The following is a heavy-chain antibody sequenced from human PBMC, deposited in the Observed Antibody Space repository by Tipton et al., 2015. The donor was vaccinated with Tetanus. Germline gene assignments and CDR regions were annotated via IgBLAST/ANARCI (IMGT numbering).Heavy chain of an antibody. CDR3: AKDSDELQQLVRSGGLDY. J-gene: IGHJ4*02. Sequence: SLRLSCAASGFTFSSYAMSWVRQAPGKGLEWVSAISGSGGSTYYADSVKGRFTISRDNSKNTLYLQMNSLRAEDTAVYYCAKDSDELQQLVRSGGLDYWGQGTLVTVSS. V-gene: IGHV3-23*01. D-gene: IGHD6-13*01. CDR2: ISGSGGST. CDR1: GFTFSSYA.